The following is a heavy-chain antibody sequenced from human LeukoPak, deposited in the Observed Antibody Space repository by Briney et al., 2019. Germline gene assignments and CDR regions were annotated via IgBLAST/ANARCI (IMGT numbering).Heavy chain of an antibody. CDR2: ISAYNGNS. V-gene: IGHV1-18*01. CDR3: ARSYYDILTGYYYPRSTTYYYYMDV. J-gene: IGHJ6*03. D-gene: IGHD3-9*01. Sequence: GASVKVSCKASGYTFTSYSINWVRQAPGQGLEWMGWISAYNGNSHYTQKFQGRVTMTTDTSTSTAYMELRSLRSDDTAVYYCARSYYDILTGYYYPRSTTYYYYMDVWGKGTTVTVSS. CDR1: GYTFTSYS.